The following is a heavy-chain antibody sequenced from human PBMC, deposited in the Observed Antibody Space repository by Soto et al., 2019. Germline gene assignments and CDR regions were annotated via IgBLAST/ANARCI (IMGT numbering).Heavy chain of an antibody. CDR1: GFTFSGHW. CDR2: VNTDGGTS. J-gene: IGHJ3*02. Sequence: EVQLVESGGDLVRPGGSLRLSCAASGFTFSGHWMHWVRQVPGKGLEWVSRVNTDGGTSAYADSVKGRFTISRENAKNTLYRQMSGLRAEDAAVYYCASEAGYCSRTSCYRRAFDTWGQGTTVSVSS. CDR3: ASEAGYCSRTSCYRRAFDT. D-gene: IGHD2-2*01. V-gene: IGHV3-74*03.